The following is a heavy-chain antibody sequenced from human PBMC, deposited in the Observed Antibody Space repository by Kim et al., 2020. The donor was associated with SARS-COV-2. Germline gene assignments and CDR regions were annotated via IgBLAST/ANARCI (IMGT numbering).Heavy chain of an antibody. V-gene: IGHV3-33*01. Sequence: YYADSVKGRFTISRDNSKNTLYLQMNSLRAEDTAVYYCARGVYSGYDLDYWGQGTLVTVSS. D-gene: IGHD5-12*01. J-gene: IGHJ4*02. CDR3: ARGVYSGYDLDY.